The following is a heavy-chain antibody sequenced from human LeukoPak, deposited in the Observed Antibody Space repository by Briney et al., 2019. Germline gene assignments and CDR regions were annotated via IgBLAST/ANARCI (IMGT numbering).Heavy chain of an antibody. D-gene: IGHD1-1*01. CDR2: INHSGST. CDR1: GGSFSDYY. Sequence: SETLSLTCTVYGGSFSDYYWNWIRQPPGKGLEWIGEINHSGSTNYNPSLKSRVTISVATSKNQFSLKLSSVTAADTAVYYCARLRSVTTGTDPTDYYYGMDVWGQGTTVTVSS. J-gene: IGHJ6*02. V-gene: IGHV4-34*01. CDR3: ARLRSVTTGTDPTDYYYGMDV.